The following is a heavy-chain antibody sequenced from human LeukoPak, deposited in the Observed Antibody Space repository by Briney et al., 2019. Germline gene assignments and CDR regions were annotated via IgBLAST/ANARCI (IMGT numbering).Heavy chain of an antibody. D-gene: IGHD4-11*01. J-gene: IGHJ3*01. CDR3: AREGVLQAFDV. CDR2: VNPTNTGT. CDR1: GYPFTTHY. V-gene: IGHV1-46*01. Sequence: ASVKVSCKASGYPFTTHYMRWVRQAPGQGLEWMGIVNPTNTGTTYAQRFQGRVTMTADPSTSTVYMVLGSLRSEDTAVYYCAREGVLQAFDVWGHGTMVTVSS.